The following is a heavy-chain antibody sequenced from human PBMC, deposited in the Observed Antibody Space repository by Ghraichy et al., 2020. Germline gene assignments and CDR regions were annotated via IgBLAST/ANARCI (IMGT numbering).Heavy chain of an antibody. Sequence: ETLSLTCAASGFTFSNAWMSWVRQAPGKGLEWVGRIKSKTDGGTTDYAAPVKGRFTISRDDSKNTLYLQMNSLKTEDTAVYYCTTLGTTYYYDSSGYYDGGSFDYWGQGTLVTVSS. V-gene: IGHV3-15*01. CDR2: IKSKTDGGTT. J-gene: IGHJ4*02. CDR1: GFTFSNAW. CDR3: TTLGTTYYYDSSGYYDGGSFDY. D-gene: IGHD3-22*01.